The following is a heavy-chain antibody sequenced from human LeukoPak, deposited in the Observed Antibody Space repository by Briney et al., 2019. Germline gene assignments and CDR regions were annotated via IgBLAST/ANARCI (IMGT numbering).Heavy chain of an antibody. CDR2: VSGSGINT. J-gene: IGHJ4*02. V-gene: IGHV3-23*01. Sequence: GSLRLSRAASGFTFSNYAMSWVRQAPGKGLEWVSVVSGSGINTYYAESVKGRFTIFRDNSKNTLYLQMNNLRADDTAVFYCAKARTPYVSGSLDYWGQGTLVTVSS. CDR1: GFTFSNYA. D-gene: IGHD3-10*01. CDR3: AKARTPYVSGSLDY.